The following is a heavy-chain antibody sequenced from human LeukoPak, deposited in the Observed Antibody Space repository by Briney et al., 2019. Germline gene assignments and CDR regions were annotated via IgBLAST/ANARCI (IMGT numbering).Heavy chain of an antibody. CDR3: ARDPKFYYDSSGYFTPRPFDY. CDR1: GFTFSSYG. J-gene: IGHJ4*02. D-gene: IGHD3-22*01. CDR2: IKQDGSEE. V-gene: IGHV3-7*01. Sequence: GRSLRLSCAASGFTFSSYGMHWVRQAPGKGLEWVANIKQDGSEELYVDSVKGRFTISRDNAKNSLYLQMNSLRAEDTAVYYCARDPKFYYDSSGYFTPRPFDYWGQGTLVTVSS.